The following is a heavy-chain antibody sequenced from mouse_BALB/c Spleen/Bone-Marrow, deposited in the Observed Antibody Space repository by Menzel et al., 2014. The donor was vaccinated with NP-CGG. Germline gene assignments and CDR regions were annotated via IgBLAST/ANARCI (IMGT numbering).Heavy chain of an antibody. Sequence: VQLQQSGAELASPGASVKMSCKASGYTFTDYTIQWVKQRPGQGLEWIGYVNPRSGYANYNQKFKDKATLTADKSSSTAFMQLSSLTSEDSAVYYWARPKGFALDYWGQGTALTVSS. V-gene: IGHV1-4*01. CDR2: VNPRSGYA. CDR1: GYTFTDYT. J-gene: IGHJ2*01. CDR3: ARPKGFALDY.